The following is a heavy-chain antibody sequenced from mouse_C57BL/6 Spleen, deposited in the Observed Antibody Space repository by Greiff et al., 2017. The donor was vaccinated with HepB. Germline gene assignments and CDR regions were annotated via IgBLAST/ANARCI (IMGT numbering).Heavy chain of an antibody. CDR2: ISSGSSTI. D-gene: IGHD2-1*01. J-gene: IGHJ3*01. CDR3: ARRVGNSWFAY. Sequence: EVKVVESGGGLVKPGGSLKLSCAASGFTFSDYGMHWVRQAPEKGLEWVAYISSGSSTIYYADTVKGRFTISRDNAKNTLFLQMTSLRSEDTAMYYCARRVGNSWFAYWGQGTLVTVSA. CDR1: GFTFSDYG. V-gene: IGHV5-17*01.